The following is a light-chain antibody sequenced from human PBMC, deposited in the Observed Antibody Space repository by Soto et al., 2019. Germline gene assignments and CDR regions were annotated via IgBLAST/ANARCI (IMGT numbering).Light chain of an antibody. Sequence: EIVLTQSPGTLSLSPGERVTLSCRASQSVSSAYLAWYQQKRGQAPRLLIYGASNRATGIPDRFSGSGSGTDFTLTISRLEPEDFAVYYCQQRSNWPITFGQGTRLEI. CDR3: QQRSNWPIT. V-gene: IGKV3D-20*02. J-gene: IGKJ5*01. CDR2: GAS. CDR1: QSVSSAY.